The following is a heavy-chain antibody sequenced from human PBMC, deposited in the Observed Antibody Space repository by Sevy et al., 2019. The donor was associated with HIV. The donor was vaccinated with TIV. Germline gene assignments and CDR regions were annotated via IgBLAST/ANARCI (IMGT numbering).Heavy chain of an antibody. Sequence: ASVKVSCKVSGYTLNEFSMHWVRQAPGKGLEWMTTFDPEDGDPEDGKTIYAQKFLGRVTVTEDTSTDTAYRELSSLRSEDTAVYYCATTKDYYDSSGYPFDYWGQGTLVTVSS. V-gene: IGHV1-24*01. CDR1: GYTLNEFS. J-gene: IGHJ4*02. CDR3: ATTKDYYDSSGYPFDY. CDR2: FDPEDGDPEDGKT. D-gene: IGHD3-22*01.